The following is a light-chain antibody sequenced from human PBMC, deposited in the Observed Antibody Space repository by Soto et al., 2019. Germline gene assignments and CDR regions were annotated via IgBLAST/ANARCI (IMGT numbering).Light chain of an antibody. CDR2: AAS. Sequence: DIQMTQSPSSLSASVGDRVTITCRASQSISGYLNWYQQKSGQAPKLLMYAASTLQSGVPSRFSGSGSGTDFTLTISSLQPEDSATYHCQQSDSMPWTFGQGTKVDIK. CDR1: QSISGY. J-gene: IGKJ1*01. CDR3: QQSDSMPWT. V-gene: IGKV1-39*01.